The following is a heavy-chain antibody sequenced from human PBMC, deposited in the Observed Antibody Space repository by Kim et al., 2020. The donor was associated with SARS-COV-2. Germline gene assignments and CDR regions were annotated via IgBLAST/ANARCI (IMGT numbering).Heavy chain of an antibody. CDR2: INTNTGNP. Sequence: ASVKVSCKASGYTFTSYAMNWVRQAPGQGLEWMGWINTNTGNPTYAQGFTGRFVFSLDTSVSTAYLQISSLKAEDTAVYYCARDPKLDTIFGVVTSGYGMDVWGQGTTVTVSS. J-gene: IGHJ6*02. CDR1: GYTFTSYA. V-gene: IGHV7-4-1*02. CDR3: ARDPKLDTIFGVVTSGYGMDV. D-gene: IGHD3-3*01.